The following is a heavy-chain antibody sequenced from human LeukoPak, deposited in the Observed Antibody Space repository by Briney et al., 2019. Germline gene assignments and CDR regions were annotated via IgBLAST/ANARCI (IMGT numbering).Heavy chain of an antibody. CDR1: GGSISSGDYY. CDR3: ARVGDCGGDSYSVDWFDP. CDR2: IYYSGST. J-gene: IGHJ5*02. D-gene: IGHD2-21*02. V-gene: IGHV4-30-4*01. Sequence: SETLSLTCTVSGGSISSGDYYWSWIRQPPGKGLEWIGYIYYSGSTYYNPSLKSRVTISVDTSKNQFSLKLSSVTAADTAVYYCARVGDCGGDSYSVDWFDPWGQGTLVTVSS.